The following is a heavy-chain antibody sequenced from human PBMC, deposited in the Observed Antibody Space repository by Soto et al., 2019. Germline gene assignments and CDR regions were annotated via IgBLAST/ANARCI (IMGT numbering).Heavy chain of an antibody. CDR1: GFTFSSYW. J-gene: IGHJ6*02. V-gene: IGHV3-74*01. CDR3: ARVPRPDYSSDNRGYGMDV. D-gene: IGHD6-19*01. Sequence: WGSLRLSCAASGFTFSSYWMHWVRQAPGKGLVWVSRINSDGSSTSYADSVKGRFTISRDNAKNTLYLQMNSLRAEDTAVYYCARVPRPDYSSDNRGYGMDVWGQGTTVTVSS. CDR2: INSDGSST.